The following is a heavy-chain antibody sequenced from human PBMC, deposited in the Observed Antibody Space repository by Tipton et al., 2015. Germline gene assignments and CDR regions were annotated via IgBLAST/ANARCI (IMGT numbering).Heavy chain of an antibody. CDR2: IYFSGST. D-gene: IGHD2-21*02. CDR3: ASPSLPHDRGDYYFQS. V-gene: IGHV4-4*08. J-gene: IGHJ4*02. CDR1: DGSISSYY. Sequence: TLSLTCTVSDGSISSYYWSWIRQPPGKGLEWIGYIYFSGSTYYNPSLKSRVTISIDRFKNQFSLKLSSVTAADTAVYYCASPSLPHDRGDYYFQSWGQGSLVTVSS.